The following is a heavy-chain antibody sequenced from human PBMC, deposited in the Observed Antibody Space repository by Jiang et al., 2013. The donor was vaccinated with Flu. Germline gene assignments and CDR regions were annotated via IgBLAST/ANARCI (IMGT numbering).Heavy chain of an antibody. Sequence: PGLVKPSETLSLTCTVSGASINSGFDYWGWIRQPPGKGLEWIGTIYDSVSIHYNPSLESRVTISVDTSKKQFSLTLRAVTAADSAIYYCVRQRLSRVEPFQSWGQGTLVSVSS. CDR3: VRQRLSRVEPFQS. CDR1: GASINSGFDY. D-gene: IGHD1-1*01. J-gene: IGHJ1*01. V-gene: IGHV4-39*01. CDR2: IYDSVSI.